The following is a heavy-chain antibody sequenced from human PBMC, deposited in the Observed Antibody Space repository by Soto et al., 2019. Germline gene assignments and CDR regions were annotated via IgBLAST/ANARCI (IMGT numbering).Heavy chain of an antibody. D-gene: IGHD1-20*01. V-gene: IGHV1-69*13. CDR2: IIPIFGTA. Sequence: SVKVSCKASGGTFSSYAISWVRQAPGQGLEWMGGIIPIFGTANYAQKFQGRVTITADESTSTAYMELSSLRSEDTAVYYCARVGDSRLTGTTSFDYWGQGTLVTVSS. CDR3: ARVGDSRLTGTTSFDY. J-gene: IGHJ4*02. CDR1: GGTFSSYA.